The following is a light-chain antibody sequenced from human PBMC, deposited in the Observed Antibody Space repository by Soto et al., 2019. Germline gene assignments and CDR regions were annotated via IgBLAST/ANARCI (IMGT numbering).Light chain of an antibody. CDR3: QTWGTGIMV. Sequence: QSVLTQSPSASASLGASVKLSCTLNDGHSTYATAWLQQQPEKGPRYLMKVNNDGSHVKGDGVPDRFSGSSSGAERYLTISSLQSEDEADYYCQTWGTGIMVFGGGTKLTVL. CDR1: DGHSTYA. J-gene: IGLJ2*01. V-gene: IGLV4-69*01. CDR2: VNNDGSH.